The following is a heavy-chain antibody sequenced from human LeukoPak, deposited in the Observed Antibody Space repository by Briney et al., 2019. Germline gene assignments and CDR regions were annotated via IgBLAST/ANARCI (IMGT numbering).Heavy chain of an antibody. CDR2: ISSNGGST. Sequence: PGGSLRLSCSASGFTFSSYAMHWVRQAPGKGLEYVSAISSNGGSTYYADSVKSRFTISRDNYKNTLNLQMSSLRAADTAVYYCVVSYLYAFDIWGQGTMVTVSS. CDR1: GFTFSSYA. J-gene: IGHJ3*02. D-gene: IGHD5-18*01. V-gene: IGHV3-64D*09. CDR3: VVSYLYAFDI.